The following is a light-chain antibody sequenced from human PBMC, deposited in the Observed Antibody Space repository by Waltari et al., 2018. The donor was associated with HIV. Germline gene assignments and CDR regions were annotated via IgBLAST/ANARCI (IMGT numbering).Light chain of an antibody. CDR3: AAWDDSLSGWV. CDR2: RNN. V-gene: IGLV1-47*01. CDR1: GSNIGTNY. J-gene: IGLJ3*02. Sequence: QSVLTQPPSASGTPGQRVTISCSGSGSNIGTNYVYWYHQLPGTAPKILIYRNNQRPSGVPDRFSGSKSGTSASLAISGLRSEDEADYYCAAWDDSLSGWVFGGGTKLTVL.